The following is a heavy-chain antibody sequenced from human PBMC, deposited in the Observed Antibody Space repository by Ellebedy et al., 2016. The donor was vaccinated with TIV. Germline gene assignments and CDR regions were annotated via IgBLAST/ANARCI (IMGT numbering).Heavy chain of an antibody. V-gene: IGHV1-69*13. CDR1: GGTFSSYA. CDR2: IIPIFGTA. J-gene: IGHJ4*02. CDR3: ARVNRQWLVFGYFDY. Sequence: AASVKVSCKASGGTFSSYAISWVRQAPGQGLEWMGGIIPIFGTANYAQKFQGRVTITADESTSTAYMELSSLRSEDTAVYYCARVNRQWLVFGYFDYWGQGTLVTVSS. D-gene: IGHD6-19*01.